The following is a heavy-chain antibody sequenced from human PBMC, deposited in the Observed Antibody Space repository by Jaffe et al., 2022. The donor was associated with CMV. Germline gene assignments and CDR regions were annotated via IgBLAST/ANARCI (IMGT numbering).Heavy chain of an antibody. CDR3: ATDRSSSYLDY. CDR2: IWYDGSNK. D-gene: IGHD2-15*01. J-gene: IGHJ4*02. V-gene: IGHV3-33*08. Sequence: QVQLVESGGGVVQPGTSLRLSCAASGLTFRNYGMHWVRQTPGKGLEWVAFIWYDGSNKYYADSVRGRFTISRDNSKNTLYLQMNSLRADDSAMYHCATDRSSSYLDYWGQGTLVTVAS. CDR1: GLTFRNYG.